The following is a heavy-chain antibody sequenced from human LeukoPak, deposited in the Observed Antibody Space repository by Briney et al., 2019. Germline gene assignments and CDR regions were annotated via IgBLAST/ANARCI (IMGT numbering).Heavy chain of an antibody. V-gene: IGHV3-7*01. CDR1: GFTLSSYW. CDR2: IKQDGSEK. CDR3: AKGRVDYYDSSDAFDI. D-gene: IGHD3-22*01. Sequence: GGSLRLSCAASGFTLSSYWMSWVRQAPGKGLEWVANIKQDGSEKYYVDSVKGRFTISRDNAKNTLYLQMNSLRPEDTAMYYCAKGRVDYYDSSDAFDIWGQGTMVTVSS. J-gene: IGHJ3*02.